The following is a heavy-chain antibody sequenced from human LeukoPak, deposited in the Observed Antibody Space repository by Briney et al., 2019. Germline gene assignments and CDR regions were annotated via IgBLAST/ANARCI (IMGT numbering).Heavy chain of an antibody. J-gene: IGHJ4*02. CDR2: INPNSGGT. Sequence: EASVKVSCKASGYTFTGYYMHWVRQAPGQGLEWMGWINPNSGGTNYAQKFQGRVTMTRDTSISTAYMELSRLRSDDTAVYYCARDSLVWFGDTKQKDWGQGTLVTVSS. CDR3: ARDSLVWFGDTKQKD. V-gene: IGHV1-2*02. CDR1: GYTFTGYY. D-gene: IGHD3-10*01.